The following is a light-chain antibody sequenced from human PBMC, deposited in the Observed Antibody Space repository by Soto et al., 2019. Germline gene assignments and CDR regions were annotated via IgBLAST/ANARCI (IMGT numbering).Light chain of an antibody. CDR2: VNSGGSH. J-gene: IGLJ7*01. CDR3: QTWGTGSAIVV. V-gene: IGLV4-69*01. CDR1: SGHSNYA. Sequence: QPVLTQSPSASASLGASVKLTCTLSSGHSNYAIAWHQQQPEKSPRYLMKVNSGGSHIKGDGIPDRFSGSSSGAERYLFISSLQSEDEADYYCQTWGTGSAIVVFGGGTQLTV.